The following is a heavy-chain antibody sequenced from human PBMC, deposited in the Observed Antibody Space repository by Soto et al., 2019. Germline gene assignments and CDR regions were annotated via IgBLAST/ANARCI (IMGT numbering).Heavy chain of an antibody. Sequence: ASVKVSCKASGYTFTSYGISWVRQAPGQGLEWMGWISAYNGNTNYAQKLQGRVTMTTDTSTSTAYMELRSLRSDDTAVYYCAREGYYGSGSQYYYYGTDVWGKGTTVTVSS. V-gene: IGHV1-18*04. D-gene: IGHD3-10*01. J-gene: IGHJ6*04. CDR1: GYTFTSYG. CDR3: AREGYYGSGSQYYYYGTDV. CDR2: ISAYNGNT.